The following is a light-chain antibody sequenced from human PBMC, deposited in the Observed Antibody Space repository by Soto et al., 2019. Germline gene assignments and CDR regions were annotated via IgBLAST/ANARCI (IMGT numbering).Light chain of an antibody. J-gene: IGKJ4*01. CDR3: MQGTHWPLT. Sequence: VVLTQSPISLSVTRGQPASVSCRSSQSLLFTNGITYLTLFHQRPGQPPRRLIYEVSDRDSGDPDRFSGIGSGTDFTLRISRVEAEDVGLFYGMQGTHWPLTFGGGTRVEIK. CDR2: EVS. V-gene: IGKV2-30*01. CDR1: QSLLFTNGITY.